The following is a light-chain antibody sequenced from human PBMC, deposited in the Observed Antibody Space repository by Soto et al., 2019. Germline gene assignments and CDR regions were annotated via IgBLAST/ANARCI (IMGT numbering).Light chain of an antibody. CDR1: NSGVGGYKY. V-gene: IGLV2-14*03. CDR2: DVS. Sequence: QSALTQPASVSGSPGQSITISCTGTNSGVGGYKYVSWYQQHPGKAPKLMIYDVSIRPSGVSDRFSGSKSGNTASLTISGLQAEDEADYYCSSYAGSNNFVVFGGGTKLTVL. CDR3: SSYAGSNNFVV. J-gene: IGLJ2*01.